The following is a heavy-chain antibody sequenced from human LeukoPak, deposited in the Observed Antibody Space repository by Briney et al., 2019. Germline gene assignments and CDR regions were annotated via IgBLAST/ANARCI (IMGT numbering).Heavy chain of an antibody. CDR2: IYYSGST. CDR1: GGSISSYY. D-gene: IGHD6-6*01. Sequence: PSETLSLTCTVSGGSISSYYWSWIRQPPGKGLEWIGYIYYSGSTNYNPSLKSRVTISVDTSKNQFSLKLSSVTAADTAVYYCAREMDEYSSSSRWFDPWGQGTLVPVSS. J-gene: IGHJ5*02. V-gene: IGHV4-59*01. CDR3: AREMDEYSSSSRWFDP.